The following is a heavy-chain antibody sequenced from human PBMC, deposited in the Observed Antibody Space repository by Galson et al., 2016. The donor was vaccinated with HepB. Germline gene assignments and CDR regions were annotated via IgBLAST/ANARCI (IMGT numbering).Heavy chain of an antibody. V-gene: IGHV3-72*01. CDR1: GFTFSDHY. J-gene: IGHJ4*02. Sequence: SLRLSCAASGFTFSDHYMDWVRQAPGKGLEWVGRFGNKAKSSTTQYAPSVRGRFTISRDDSKNSLYLQMNGLKTEETAVYYCARAATADCGGGSYRAFDYWGQGTLVPVSS. CDR2: FGNKAKSSTT. D-gene: IGHD2-21*02. CDR3: ARAATADCGGGSYRAFDY.